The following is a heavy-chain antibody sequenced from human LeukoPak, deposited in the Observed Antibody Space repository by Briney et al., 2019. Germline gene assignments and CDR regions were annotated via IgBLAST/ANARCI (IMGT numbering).Heavy chain of an antibody. J-gene: IGHJ6*03. V-gene: IGHV3-20*04. CDR1: GFTFDDYG. Sequence: PGGSLRLSCAASGFTFDDYGMSWVRQAPGKGLEWVSGINWNGGSTGYADSVKGRFTISRDNAKNSPYLQMNSLRAEDTALYYCARGLRRGLYSSSWGYYYYYMDVWGKGTTVTVSS. D-gene: IGHD6-6*01. CDR2: INWNGGST. CDR3: ARGLRRGLYSSSWGYYYYYMDV.